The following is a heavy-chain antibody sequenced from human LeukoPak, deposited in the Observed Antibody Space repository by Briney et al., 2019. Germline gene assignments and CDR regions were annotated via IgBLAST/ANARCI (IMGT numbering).Heavy chain of an antibody. D-gene: IGHD6-13*01. CDR1: GGSISSSSYY. J-gene: IGHJ6*02. Sequence: PSETPSLTCTVSGGSISSSSYYWGWIRQPPGKGLEWIGYIYYSGSTNYNPSLKSRVTISVDTSKNQFSLKLSSVTAADTAVYYCARVSWHLYGYGMDVWGQGTTVTVSS. CDR3: ARVSWHLYGYGMDV. V-gene: IGHV4-61*05. CDR2: IYYSGST.